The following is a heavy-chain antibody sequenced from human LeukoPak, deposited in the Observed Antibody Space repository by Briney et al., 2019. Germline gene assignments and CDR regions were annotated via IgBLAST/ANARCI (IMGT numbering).Heavy chain of an antibody. CDR2: ISYDDNNQ. J-gene: IGHJ4*02. D-gene: IGHD5-18*01. CDR3: AKDSIQLWLTSLIFDY. CDR1: GFTFSCYD. Sequence: GGSLRLSCAASGFTFSCYDIHWVRQAPGKGLEWVAIISYDDNNQYYADSVKGRFTISRDNSKNTLYLQMNSLRAEDTAVYYCAKDSIQLWLTSLIFDYWGQGTLVTVSS. V-gene: IGHV3-30*18.